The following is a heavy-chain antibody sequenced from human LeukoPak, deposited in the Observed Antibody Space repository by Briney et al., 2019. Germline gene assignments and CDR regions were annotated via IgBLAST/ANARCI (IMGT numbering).Heavy chain of an antibody. Sequence: GGSLRLSCAASGFTFSSYSMNWVRQAPGKGLEWVSSISSSSSYIYYADSVKGRFTISRDNAKNSLYLQMNSLRAEDTAVYYCARYSPIKGMDVWGQGTTVTVSS. CDR2: ISSSSSYI. J-gene: IGHJ6*02. CDR3: ARYSPIKGMDV. CDR1: GFTFSSYS. D-gene: IGHD2-21*01. V-gene: IGHV3-21*01.